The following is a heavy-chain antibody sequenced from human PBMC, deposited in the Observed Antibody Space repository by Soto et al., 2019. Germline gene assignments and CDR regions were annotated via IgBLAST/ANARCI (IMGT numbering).Heavy chain of an antibody. CDR2: IYYSGST. Sequence: QVQLQESGPGLVKPSETLSLTCTVSGGSIRSYYWSWIRQPPGKGLEWIGYIYYSGSTNYNPPLKSRVTISVDTSQNQFSLKLSSVTAADTAVYYCARRYGGNFDYWGQGTLVTVSS. J-gene: IGHJ4*02. D-gene: IGHD3-16*01. V-gene: IGHV4-59*01. CDR1: GGSIRSYY. CDR3: ARRYGGNFDY.